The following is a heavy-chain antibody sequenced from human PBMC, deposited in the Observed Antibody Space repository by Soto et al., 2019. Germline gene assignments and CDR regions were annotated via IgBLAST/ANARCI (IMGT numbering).Heavy chain of an antibody. J-gene: IGHJ6*02. V-gene: IGHV4-4*02. CDR2: IDHNGIT. Sequence: SETLSLTCAVSGDSISNSKWWTWVRQAPGKGLEWIGKIDHNGITNYNPSLESRVTILKDNSKNQLSLKLSSVTGADSAVYYCVRLNRDYYYYGMDVWGQGATVTVPS. CDR3: VRLNRDYYYYGMDV. CDR1: GDSISNSKW.